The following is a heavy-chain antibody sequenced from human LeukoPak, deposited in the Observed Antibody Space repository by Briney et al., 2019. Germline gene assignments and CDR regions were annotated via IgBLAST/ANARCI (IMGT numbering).Heavy chain of an antibody. CDR1: GGSISDTIYY. V-gene: IGHV4-39*01. CDR2: MSYSGTT. J-gene: IGHJ4*02. D-gene: IGHD3-10*01. Sequence: PSETLSLTCSVTGGSISDTIYYWGWVRQPPGKGLEWIGSMSYSGTTYYNPSLKSRIIIFADTSQNQFSLRLASVTAADTAVYYCANRGIYGYFNYWGRGTLVTVSS. CDR3: ANRGIYGYFNY.